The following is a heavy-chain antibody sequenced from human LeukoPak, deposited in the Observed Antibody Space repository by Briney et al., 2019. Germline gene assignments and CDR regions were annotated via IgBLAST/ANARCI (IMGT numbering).Heavy chain of an antibody. Sequence: GGSLRLSCAASGFTVSSNYMSWVRQAPGKGLEWVSVIYAGGSTYYPDSVRDRFTISRDNSKNTLYLQMNNLRAEDTAVYYCARTVVELGKSDYFDNWGQGTLVTVSS. J-gene: IGHJ4*02. D-gene: IGHD3-22*01. CDR3: ARTVVELGKSDYFDN. CDR1: GFTVSSNY. CDR2: IYAGGST. V-gene: IGHV3-66*01.